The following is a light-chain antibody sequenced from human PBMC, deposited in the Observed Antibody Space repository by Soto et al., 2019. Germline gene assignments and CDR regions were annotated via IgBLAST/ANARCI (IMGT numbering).Light chain of an antibody. CDR2: GVS. V-gene: IGKV3-15*01. CDR1: QSVSNN. J-gene: IGKJ5*01. CDR3: QQYNNWPIT. Sequence: EIVLTQSPGTLSVSPGERATLSCRASQSVSNNLAWYQQKPGQAPRLLIYGVSTRATDIPARFSGRGSETEFTLTISSLQSEDFAVFYCQQYNNWPITFGQGTRLEIK.